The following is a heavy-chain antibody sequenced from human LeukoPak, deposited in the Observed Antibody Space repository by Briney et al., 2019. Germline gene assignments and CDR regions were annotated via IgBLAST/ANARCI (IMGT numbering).Heavy chain of an antibody. CDR1: GYTFTGYY. D-gene: IGHD2-2*01. V-gene: IGHV1-2*02. Sequence: ASVKVSCKASGYTFTGYYMHWVRQAPGQGLEWMGWINPNSGGTNYAQKFQGRVTMTRDTSISTAYMELSSLRSEDTAVYYCARDKGYCSSTSCLYYFDYWGQGTLVTVSS. J-gene: IGHJ4*02. CDR2: INPNSGGT. CDR3: ARDKGYCSSTSCLYYFDY.